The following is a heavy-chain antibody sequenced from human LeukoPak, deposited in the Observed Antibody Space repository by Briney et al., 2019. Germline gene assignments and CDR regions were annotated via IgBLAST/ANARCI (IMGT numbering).Heavy chain of an antibody. J-gene: IGHJ4*02. CDR3: ARYSSSSVDY. V-gene: IGHV1-46*01. CDR2: INPSGGST. CDR1: GYTFTSYF. D-gene: IGHD6-6*01. Sequence: GASVKVSSKASGYTFTSYFMHWVRQTPGQGLEWMGIINPSGGSTSYAQKFQGRVTMTRDTSTSTVYMELSSLRSEDTAVYYCARYSSSSVDYWGQGTLVTVSS.